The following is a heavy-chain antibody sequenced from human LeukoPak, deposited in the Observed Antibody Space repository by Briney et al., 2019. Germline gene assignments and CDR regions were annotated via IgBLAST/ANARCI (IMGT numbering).Heavy chain of an antibody. Sequence: GGSLRLSCAASGFLVSNYYMSWVRQAPGKGLEWVSVIYSGGGTYYADSVKGRFTISRNNSKNTLYLQMNSLRAEDTAVYFCARDSSGPSYWGQGTLVTVSS. D-gene: IGHD1-26*01. CDR2: IYSGGGT. J-gene: IGHJ4*01. CDR3: ARDSSGPSY. V-gene: IGHV3-53*01. CDR1: GFLVSNYY.